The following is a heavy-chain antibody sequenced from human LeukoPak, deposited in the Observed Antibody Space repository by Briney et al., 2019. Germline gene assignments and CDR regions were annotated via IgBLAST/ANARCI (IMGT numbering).Heavy chain of an antibody. CDR2: INSDGSST. CDR3: ARVVSGYSYGFFDY. V-gene: IGHV3-74*01. CDR1: GFTFSSYW. J-gene: IGHJ4*02. D-gene: IGHD5-18*01. Sequence: GGSLRLSCAASGFTFSSYWMHWVRQAPGKGLVWVSRINSDGSSTSYADSVKGRFTISRDNAKNTLYLQMNSLRAEDTAVYYCARVVSGYSYGFFDYWGQGTPVTVSS.